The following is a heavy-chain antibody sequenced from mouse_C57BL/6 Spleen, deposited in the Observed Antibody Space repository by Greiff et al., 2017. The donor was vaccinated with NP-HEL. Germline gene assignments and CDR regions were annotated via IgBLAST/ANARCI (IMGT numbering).Heavy chain of an antibody. CDR3: ARWGDGYDEVYYFDY. CDR1: GFNIKDYY. D-gene: IGHD2-2*01. V-gene: IGHV14-2*01. J-gene: IGHJ2*01. CDR2: IDPEDGET. Sequence: EVKLMESGAELVKPGASVKLSCTASGFNIKDYYMHWVKQRTEQGLEWIGRIDPEDGETKYAPKFQGKATITADTSSNTAYLQLSSLTSEDTAVYYCARWGDGYDEVYYFDYWGQGTTLTVSS.